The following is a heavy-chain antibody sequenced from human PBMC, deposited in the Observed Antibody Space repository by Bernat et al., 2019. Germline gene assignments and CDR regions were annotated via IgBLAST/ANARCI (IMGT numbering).Heavy chain of an antibody. Sequence: QVQLVESGGGVVQPGRSLRLSCAASGFTFSSYDMHWVRQAPGKGLEWVAVIWYDGSNKYYADSVKGRFTISRDNSKNTLYLQMNSLRAEDTAVYYCARGLYDNVWGSYSWGQGTTVTVSS. D-gene: IGHD3-16*01. V-gene: IGHV3-33*01. CDR3: ARGLYDNVWGSYS. CDR1: GFTFSSYD. J-gene: IGHJ6*02. CDR2: IWYDGSNK.